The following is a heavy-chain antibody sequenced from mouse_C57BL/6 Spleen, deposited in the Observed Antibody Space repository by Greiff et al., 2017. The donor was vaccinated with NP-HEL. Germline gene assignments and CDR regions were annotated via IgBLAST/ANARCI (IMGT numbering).Heavy chain of an antibody. J-gene: IGHJ2*01. D-gene: IGHD2-2*01. CDR3: ARHGSNGYFDY. CDR2: ISSGGSYT. V-gene: IGHV5-6*01. CDR1: GFTFSSYG. Sequence: EVQGVESGGDLVKPGGSLKLSCAASGFTFSSYGMSWVRQTPDKRLEWVATISSGGSYTYYPDSVKGRFTISRDNAKNTLYLQMSSLKSEDTAMYYCARHGSNGYFDYWGQGTTLTVSS.